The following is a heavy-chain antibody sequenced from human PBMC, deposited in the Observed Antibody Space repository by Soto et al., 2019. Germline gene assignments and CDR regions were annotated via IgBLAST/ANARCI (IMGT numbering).Heavy chain of an antibody. CDR3: ATSSSLDP. J-gene: IGHJ5*02. CDR1: GGSICSWGYY. Sequence: TLSLTCTVPGGSICSWGYYRGWIRQPPGKGLEWIGTIYYSGSTYYNPSLKSRVTISVDTSKNQFSLKLSPVTAADTTVYYCATSSSLDPWCHGTLVTVSS. V-gene: IGHV4-39*01. D-gene: IGHD6-6*01. CDR2: IYYSGST.